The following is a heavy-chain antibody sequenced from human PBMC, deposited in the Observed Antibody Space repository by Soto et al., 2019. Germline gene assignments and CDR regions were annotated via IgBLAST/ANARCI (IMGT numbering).Heavy chain of an antibody. J-gene: IGHJ4*02. CDR3: ARGRYGDY. V-gene: IGHV1-18*01. D-gene: IGHD1-1*01. CDR1: GYAFTTYG. CDR2: ISAHNGNT. Sequence: QVHLVQSGAEVKKPGASVKVSCKGSGYAFTTYGITWVRQAPGQGLEWMGWISAHNGNTNYAQKLQGRVTVTRDTSTSTAYMELRSLRSDDTAVYYCARGRYGDYWGQGPLVTVSS.